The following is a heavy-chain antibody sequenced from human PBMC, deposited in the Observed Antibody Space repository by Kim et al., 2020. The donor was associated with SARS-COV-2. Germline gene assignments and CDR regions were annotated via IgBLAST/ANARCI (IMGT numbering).Heavy chain of an antibody. CDR3: AKKGDRWFVES. CDR1: GFTFSDYY. D-gene: IGHD3-10*01. Sequence: GGSLRLSCAASGFTFSDYYMSWIRQAPGKGPEWVSYISISSDYANYADSVKGRFTISRDNAKNSLYLQMNDLRAEDTAVYYCAKKGDRWFVESWGQGTLVTVSS. CDR2: ISISSDYA. J-gene: IGHJ4*02. V-gene: IGHV3-11*06.